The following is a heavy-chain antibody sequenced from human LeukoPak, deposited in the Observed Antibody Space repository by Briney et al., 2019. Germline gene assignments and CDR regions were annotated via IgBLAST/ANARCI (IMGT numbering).Heavy chain of an antibody. CDR3: ARSTTSWYEFDY. J-gene: IGHJ4*02. D-gene: IGHD2-2*01. V-gene: IGHV5-51*01. Sequence: GESLKISCKGSGSNFTSYWIGWVRQLPGKGLEWMGIIYPGDSETRYSPSFQGQVTISADKSFSTAYLQWSSLKASDTAMYFCARSTTSWYEFDYWGQGTLITVSS. CDR2: IYPGDSET. CDR1: GSNFTSYW.